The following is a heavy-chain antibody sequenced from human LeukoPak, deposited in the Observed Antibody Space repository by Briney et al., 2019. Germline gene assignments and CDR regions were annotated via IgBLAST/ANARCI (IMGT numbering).Heavy chain of an antibody. CDR1: GYTFNAYH. J-gene: IGHJ5*01. CDR3: ARDRLRLRFLQWTKPDNWFDS. V-gene: IGHV1-2*02. D-gene: IGHD3-3*01. Sequence: GASVKVSCKASGYTFNAYHLHWVRQVPGQGPEWLGWINIYSGDTKYSQKFEGRFSMTRDTSVTTAYMDLYSLTSDDTAVYYCARDRLRLRFLQWTKPDNWFDSWGQGTLVTVSS. CDR2: INIYSGDT.